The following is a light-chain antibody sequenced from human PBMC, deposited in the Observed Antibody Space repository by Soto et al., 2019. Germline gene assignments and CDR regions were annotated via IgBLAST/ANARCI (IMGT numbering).Light chain of an antibody. Sequence: EIVMTQSPATLSVSPGERATLSCRASQSVRSTLAWYQQKPGQAPRLLIYGASTRAIGIPARFSGSGSGTEFTLTISSLQSEDFAVYHCQQNNNWPLTFGGGTKVEIK. J-gene: IGKJ4*01. CDR2: GAS. CDR1: QSVRST. V-gene: IGKV3D-15*01. CDR3: QQNNNWPLT.